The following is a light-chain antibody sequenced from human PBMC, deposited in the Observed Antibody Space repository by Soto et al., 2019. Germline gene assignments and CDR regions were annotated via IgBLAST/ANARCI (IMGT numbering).Light chain of an antibody. CDR1: QSVSSN. Sequence: DIVITQSPATLSVSPGERATLSCRASQSVSSNLAWYQQKPGQAPRLLIYGASTRATGVPARFSGSGSGTEFTLTISSLQSEDFAVYHCQHYNSWPRTFGQGTRWIS. CDR3: QHYNSWPRT. V-gene: IGKV3-15*01. J-gene: IGKJ1*01. CDR2: GAS.